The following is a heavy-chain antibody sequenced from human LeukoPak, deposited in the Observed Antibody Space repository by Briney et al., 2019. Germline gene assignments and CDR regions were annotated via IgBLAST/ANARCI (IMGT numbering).Heavy chain of an antibody. CDR3: ASSPTSECSGGSCYSY. D-gene: IGHD2-15*01. V-gene: IGHV1-2*02. Sequence: GASVKVSCKPSVYTFTGYYMYWVRQAPGQGLEWMGWINPNSGGTNYVQKFQGRVTMTRDTSITTAYMQLSRLRSDDTAVYYCASSPTSECSGGSCYSYWGQGTLVTVSS. J-gene: IGHJ4*02. CDR2: INPNSGGT. CDR1: VYTFTGYY.